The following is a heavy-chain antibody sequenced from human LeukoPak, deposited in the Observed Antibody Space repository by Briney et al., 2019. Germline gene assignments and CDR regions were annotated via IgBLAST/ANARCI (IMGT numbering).Heavy chain of an antibody. V-gene: IGHV3-48*03. J-gene: IGHJ4*02. D-gene: IGHD5-12*01. Sequence: GGSLRLSCAASGFTVSSYEMNWVRQAPGKGPEWVSYISSSGSVKFYADSVKGRFTISRDNAKNSLHLQMNSLRAEDTAVYYCARDWLRLGYWGQGTLVTVSS. CDR2: ISSSGSVK. CDR3: ARDWLRLGY. CDR1: GFTVSSYE.